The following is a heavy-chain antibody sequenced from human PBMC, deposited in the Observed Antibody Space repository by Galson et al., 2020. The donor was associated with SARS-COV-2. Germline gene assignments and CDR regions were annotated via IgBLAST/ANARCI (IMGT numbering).Heavy chain of an antibody. CDR1: GDTFTSYA. Sequence: SVKVSCKASGDTFTSYAISWVRQAPGQGLEWMGGIIPNLGKANYAQKFQGRVTITADKSTSTAYMELSSLRSEDTAVYYCARTGITILGLTTHYYYYMDVWGKGTTVTVSS. CDR2: IIPNLGKA. V-gene: IGHV1-69*10. CDR3: ARTGITILGLTTHYYYYMDV. J-gene: IGHJ6*03. D-gene: IGHD3-3*01.